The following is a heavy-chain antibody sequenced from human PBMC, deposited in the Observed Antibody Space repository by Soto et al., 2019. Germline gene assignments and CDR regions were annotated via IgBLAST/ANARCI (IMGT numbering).Heavy chain of an antibody. CDR3: ARVGDSGYDYDAFDI. CDR1: GYTFTSYA. J-gene: IGHJ3*02. D-gene: IGHD5-12*01. Sequence: QVPLVQSGAEVKKPGASVKVSCKASGYTFTSYAMHWVRQAPGQRLEWMGWINAGNGNTKYSQKFQGRVTITRDTSASTAYMELSSLRSEDTAVYYCARVGDSGYDYDAFDIWGQGTMVTVSS. V-gene: IGHV1-3*01. CDR2: INAGNGNT.